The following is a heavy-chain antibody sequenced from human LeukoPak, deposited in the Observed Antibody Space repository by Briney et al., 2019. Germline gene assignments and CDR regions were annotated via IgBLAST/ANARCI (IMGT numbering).Heavy chain of an antibody. D-gene: IGHD2-2*02. V-gene: IGHV4-4*02. Sequence: SETLSLTCAVSGGSISSSNWWSWVRQPPGKGLEWIGEIYHSGSTNYNPSLKSRVTISVDKSKNQFSLKLSSVTAADTAVYYCARDGGHCSSTSCYKATYYGMDAWGQGTTVTVSS. CDR2: IYHSGST. J-gene: IGHJ6*02. CDR1: GGSISSSNW. CDR3: ARDGGHCSSTSCYKATYYGMDA.